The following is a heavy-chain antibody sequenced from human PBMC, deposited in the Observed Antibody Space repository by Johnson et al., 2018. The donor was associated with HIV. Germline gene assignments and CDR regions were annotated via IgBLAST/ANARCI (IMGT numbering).Heavy chain of an antibody. CDR1: GFSFSDYY. J-gene: IGHJ3*02. D-gene: IGHD3-10*01. Sequence: VQLMESGGGLVKPGGSLRLSCATSGFSFSDYYMSWIRQAPGKGLEWVSYISSSGSNIYYADSVKGRFTISRDNAKNSLYLQMNSLRAEDTAVYYCARERATLWFRASGAAFDIWGQGTTVTVSS. CDR2: ISSSGSNI. V-gene: IGHV3-11*04. CDR3: ARERATLWFRASGAAFDI.